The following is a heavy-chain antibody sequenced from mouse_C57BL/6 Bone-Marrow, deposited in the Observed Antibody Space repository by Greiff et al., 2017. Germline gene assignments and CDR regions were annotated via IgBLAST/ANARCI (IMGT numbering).Heavy chain of an antibody. D-gene: IGHD1-1*01. CDR3: ARWGEVRYGGYYFDY. Sequence: QVQLQQPGAELVKPGASVKLSCKASGYTFTSYWMHWVKQRPGQGLEWIGMIHPNSGSTNYNEKFKSKATLTVDKSSSTAYMQLSSLTSEDSAVYYCARWGEVRYGGYYFDYWGQGTTLTVSS. CDR1: GYTFTSYW. J-gene: IGHJ2*01. V-gene: IGHV1-64*01. CDR2: IHPNSGST.